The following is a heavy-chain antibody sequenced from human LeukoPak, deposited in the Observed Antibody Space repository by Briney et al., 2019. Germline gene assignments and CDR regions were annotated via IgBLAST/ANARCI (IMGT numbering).Heavy chain of an antibody. D-gene: IGHD1-26*01. CDR2: IRNKANSYSI. Sequence: GGSLRLSCAGSGFTFSHYYIDWVRQAPGKGLEWVARIRNKANSYSIEYAASVKGRYTISRDDSKNSVYLKMNRLKSEDTADYYCVGVMLGSSKFFDLWGRGTLVTVSS. CDR1: GFTFSHYY. CDR3: VGVMLGSSKFFDL. J-gene: IGHJ2*01. V-gene: IGHV3-72*01.